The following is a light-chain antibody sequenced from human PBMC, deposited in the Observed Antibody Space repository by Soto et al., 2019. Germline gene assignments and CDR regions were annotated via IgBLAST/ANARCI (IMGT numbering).Light chain of an antibody. V-gene: IGKV1-5*03. CDR3: QQSYSALVA. CDR2: KAS. Sequence: DIQMTQSPSTLSASVGDRVTITCRASQSISSWLAWYQQKPGKAPKLLIYKASSLESGVPSRFSGSGSGTEFTLTISSQQTDDFATYYCQQSYSALVAFGQGTKVDIK. J-gene: IGKJ1*01. CDR1: QSISSW.